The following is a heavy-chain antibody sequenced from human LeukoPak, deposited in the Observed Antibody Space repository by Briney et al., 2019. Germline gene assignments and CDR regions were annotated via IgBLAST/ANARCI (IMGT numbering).Heavy chain of an antibody. CDR1: GFTVSSNY. D-gene: IGHD7-27*01. CDR2: IYSGGST. CDR3: ARDLGVGRRSRYYGMDV. J-gene: IGHJ6*02. V-gene: IGHV3-66*01. Sequence: GGSLRLSCAGSGFTVSSNYMSWVRQAPGKGLEWVSVIYSGGSTYYADFVKGRFTISRDNSKNTLYLQMNSLRAEDTAVYYCARDLGVGRRSRYYGMDVWGQGTTVTVSS.